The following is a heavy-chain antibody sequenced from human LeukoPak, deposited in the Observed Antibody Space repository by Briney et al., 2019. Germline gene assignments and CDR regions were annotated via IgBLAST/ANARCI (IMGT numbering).Heavy chain of an antibody. CDR1: GFTFDDYA. Sequence: PGGSLRLSCAASGFTFDDYAMHWVRQAPGKGLEWVSGISWNSGSIGYADSVKGRFTISRDNAKNSLYLQMNSLRAEDTALYYCAKKAGAGDDYYFDYWGQGTLVTVSS. J-gene: IGHJ4*02. V-gene: IGHV3-9*01. CDR3: AKKAGAGDDYYFDY. D-gene: IGHD2-21*02. CDR2: ISWNSGSI.